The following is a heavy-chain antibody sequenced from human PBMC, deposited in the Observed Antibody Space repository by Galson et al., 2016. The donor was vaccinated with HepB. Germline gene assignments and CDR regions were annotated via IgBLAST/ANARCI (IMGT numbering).Heavy chain of an antibody. CDR2: IDWADAK. CDR3: GRIPFSGSDSGFDY. Sequence: PALVKPPQTLTLTCTFSGFSLPTNGMCVSWIRQPPGKALEWLALIDWADAKYYSTSLKTRLTISKDTSKNQVVLTMTNMDPVDTATYYCGRIPFSGSDSGFDYWGQGTLVTVSS. CDR1: GFSLPTNGMC. V-gene: IGHV2-70*01. D-gene: IGHD1-26*01. J-gene: IGHJ4*02.